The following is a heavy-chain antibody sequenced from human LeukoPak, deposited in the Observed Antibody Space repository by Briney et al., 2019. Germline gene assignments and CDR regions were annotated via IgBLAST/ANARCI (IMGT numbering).Heavy chain of an antibody. D-gene: IGHD4-17*01. CDR2: INHSGST. J-gene: IGHJ4*02. CDR3: ARGHDYGDYYDY. CDR1: GGSFSGYY. Sequence: PSESLSLTCAVYGGSFSGYYWSWIRQPSGKGLEWIGEINHSGSTNYNPSLKSRVTISVDTSKNQFSLKLSSVTAADTAVYYCARGHDYGDYYDYWGQGTLVTVSS. V-gene: IGHV4-34*01.